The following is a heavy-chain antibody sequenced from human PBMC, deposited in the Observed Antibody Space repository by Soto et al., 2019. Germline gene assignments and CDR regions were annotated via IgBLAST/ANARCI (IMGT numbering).Heavy chain of an antibody. CDR3: ASAQWIYGLDV. CDR1: GGSFSSYG. CDR2: IIPIFDTA. D-gene: IGHD6-19*01. Sequence: QVQLVQSGSEVKKPGSSVKVSCKASGGSFSSYGITWVREVPGQGLEWMGTIIPIFDTANYAQKFQGRVTITADKSTTTGYMKLKSMRSEETAVYYCASAQWIYGLDVWGQGTTVTVSS. V-gene: IGHV1-69*06. J-gene: IGHJ6*02.